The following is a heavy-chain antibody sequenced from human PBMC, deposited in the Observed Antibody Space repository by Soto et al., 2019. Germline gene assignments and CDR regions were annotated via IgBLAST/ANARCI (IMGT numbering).Heavy chain of an antibody. Sequence: GGSLRLSCAASGFTFSSYGMHWVRQAPGKGLEWVAVISYDGSNKYYADSVKGRFTISRDNSKNTLYLQMNSLRAEDTAVYYCAKARDSSGWRGTLDYWGQGTLVTVSS. CDR1: GFTFSSYG. D-gene: IGHD3-22*01. J-gene: IGHJ4*02. CDR2: ISYDGSNK. CDR3: AKARDSSGWRGTLDY. V-gene: IGHV3-30*18.